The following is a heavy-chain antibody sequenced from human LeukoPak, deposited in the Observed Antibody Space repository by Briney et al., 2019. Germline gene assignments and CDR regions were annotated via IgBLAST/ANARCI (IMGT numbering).Heavy chain of an antibody. V-gene: IGHV4-31*03. CDR2: IYYSGST. J-gene: IGHJ6*03. D-gene: IGHD2-2*01. Sequence: SETLSLTCTVSGGSINSDGYYWSWIRQHPGQGLEWIGYIYYSGSTYYNPSLKSRVTMSVDTSKSQFSLRLSSVTAADTAVYYCVVVVPAAILYYYYYMDVWGKGTTVTVSS. CDR1: GGSINSDGYY. CDR3: VVVVPAAILYYYYYMDV.